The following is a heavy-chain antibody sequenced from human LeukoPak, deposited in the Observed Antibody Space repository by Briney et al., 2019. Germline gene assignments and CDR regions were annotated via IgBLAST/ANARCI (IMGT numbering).Heavy chain of an antibody. CDR3: AKARNYYDSSGYYFGY. Sequence: GGSLRLSCAPSGFTFNNYAMSWVRQAPGKGLEWVSAISSSGGSTYYADSVKGRFTISRDNSKNTLYLQMNSLRAEDTAVYYCAKARNYYDSSGYYFGYWGQGTLVTVSS. CDR1: GFTFNNYA. D-gene: IGHD3-22*01. J-gene: IGHJ4*02. V-gene: IGHV3-23*01. CDR2: ISSSGGST.